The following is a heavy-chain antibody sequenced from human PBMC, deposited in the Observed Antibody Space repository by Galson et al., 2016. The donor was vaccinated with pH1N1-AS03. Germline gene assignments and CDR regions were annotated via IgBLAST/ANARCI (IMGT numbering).Heavy chain of an antibody. CDR2: INQDGSEK. V-gene: IGHV3-7*01. CDR3: ARDPDSVAGTSLDWYFDL. D-gene: IGHD6-19*01. J-gene: IGHJ2*01. Sequence: SLRLSCAASGFTFNNYWMNWVRQAPGKGLEWVAHINQDGSEKNYEDSVKGRFTISRDNAKNSLYLQMNSLRAEDTAVYYCARDPDSVAGTSLDWYFDLWGRGTLVTVSS. CDR1: GFTFNNYW.